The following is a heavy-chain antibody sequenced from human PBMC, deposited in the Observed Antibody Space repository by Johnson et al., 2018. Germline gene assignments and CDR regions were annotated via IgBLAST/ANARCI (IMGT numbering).Heavy chain of an antibody. CDR1: GFTFSSYA. CDR3: ARAGLYSGSYRRPDAFHI. Sequence: VQLVQSGGGLVQPGGSLRLSCVASGFTFSSYAMSWVRQAPGKGLEWVSAIGGSGGSTYYADSVRGRFTISRDNSKNTLYLQMNSLRAEDTAVYYCARAGLYSGSYRRPDAFHIWGQGTMVTVSS. J-gene: IGHJ3*02. CDR2: IGGSGGST. D-gene: IGHD1-26*01. V-gene: IGHV3-23*04.